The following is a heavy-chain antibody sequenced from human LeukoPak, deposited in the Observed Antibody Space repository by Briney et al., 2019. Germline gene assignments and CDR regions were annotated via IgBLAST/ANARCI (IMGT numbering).Heavy chain of an antibody. CDR3: ARDFCPTSCGGYDAFDI. D-gene: IGHD2-2*01. J-gene: IGHJ3*02. V-gene: IGHV3-11*01. CDR1: GFTFSSYA. Sequence: GGSLRLSCAASGFTFSSYAMSWIRQAPGKGLEWVSYISSSGSTIYYADSVKGRFTISRDNAKNSLYLQMNSLRAEDTAVYYCARDFCPTSCGGYDAFDIWGQGTMVTVSS. CDR2: ISSSGSTI.